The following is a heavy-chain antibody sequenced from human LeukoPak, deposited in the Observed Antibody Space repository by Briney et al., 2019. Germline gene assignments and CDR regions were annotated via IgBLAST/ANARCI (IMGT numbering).Heavy chain of an antibody. Sequence: SETLSLTCAVYGGSFSGYYWSWIRQPPGKGLEWIGEINHSGSTNYNPSLKSRVTISVDTSKNQFSLKLSSVTAADTAVYYCTRVGGWFGELLGWGQGTLVTVSS. CDR2: INHSGST. V-gene: IGHV4-34*01. J-gene: IGHJ4*02. CDR1: GGSFSGYY. CDR3: TRVGGWFGELLG. D-gene: IGHD3-10*01.